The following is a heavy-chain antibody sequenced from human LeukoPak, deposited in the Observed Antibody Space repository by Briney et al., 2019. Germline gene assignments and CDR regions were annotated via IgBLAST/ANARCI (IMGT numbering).Heavy chain of an antibody. Sequence: SSETLSPTCPVPGGYITSSSYYWGWIRQPPGKGLEWIGSIYFSGSPYHSPSLKSRVTISVDTSKNQFSLKLSSVTAADTAVYYCARVDDSSGYYPKFDYWGQGTLVTVSS. J-gene: IGHJ4*02. V-gene: IGHV4-39*07. D-gene: IGHD3-22*01. CDR3: ARVDDSSGYYPKFDY. CDR2: IYFSGSP. CDR1: GGYITSSSYY.